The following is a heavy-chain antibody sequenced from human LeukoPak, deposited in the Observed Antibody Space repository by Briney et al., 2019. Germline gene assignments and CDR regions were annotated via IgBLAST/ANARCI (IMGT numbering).Heavy chain of an antibody. CDR1: GGSITSGSSY. CDR2: IYTSGST. J-gene: IGHJ6*03. Sequence: SETLSLACAVYGGSITSGSSYWSWIRQPAGKGLEWIGRIYTSGSTKYNPSLKSRVTISVDTSKNQFSLKLSSVTAADTAVYYCARIKSKRTWDNYYYYYMDVWGKGTTVTVSS. V-gene: IGHV4-61*02. D-gene: IGHD1-1*01. CDR3: ARIKSKRTWDNYYYYYMDV.